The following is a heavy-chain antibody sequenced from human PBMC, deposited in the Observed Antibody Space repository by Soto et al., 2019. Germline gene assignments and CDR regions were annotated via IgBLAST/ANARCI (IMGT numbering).Heavy chain of an antibody. CDR3: AKARFNEAARFDY. J-gene: IGHJ4*02. CDR1: GFTFSSYA. V-gene: IGHV3-23*01. D-gene: IGHD2-15*01. CDR2: ISGSGGGT. Sequence: EVQLLESGGGLVQPGGSLRLSCGASGFTFSSYAMSWVRQAPGKGLEWVSAISGSGGGTYYADSVKGRFTISRDNSKNTLYLQMNSLRAEDTALYYCAKARFNEAARFDYRGQGALVTVSS.